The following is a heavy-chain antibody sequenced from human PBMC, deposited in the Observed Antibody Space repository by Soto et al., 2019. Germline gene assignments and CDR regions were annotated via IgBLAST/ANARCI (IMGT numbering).Heavy chain of an antibody. D-gene: IGHD2-15*01. CDR3: AAAYAHCGRAFDI. J-gene: IGHJ3*02. Sequence: QMQLVQSGPEVKKPGTSVKVSCKASGFTFTSPAMQWVRQARGQRLEWIGWIVVGSGNTNYAQKFQERVTITRDMSTSTAYMELSSRRSEDTAVYYCAAAYAHCGRAFDIWGQGTMLTVSS. CDR2: IVVGSGNT. V-gene: IGHV1-58*02. CDR1: GFTFTSPA.